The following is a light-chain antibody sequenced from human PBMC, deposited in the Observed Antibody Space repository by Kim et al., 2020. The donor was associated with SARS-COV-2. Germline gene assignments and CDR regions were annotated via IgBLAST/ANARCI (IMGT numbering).Light chain of an antibody. CDR2: EDN. CDR3: QSYDSSNPVV. Sequence: NTVTISCTRGSGSIASDYVQWYQLRPGSAPTTVIYEDNQRPSGVPDRFSGSIDSSSNSASLTISGLKTEDEADYYCQSYDSSNPVVFGGGTQLTVL. V-gene: IGLV6-57*03. CDR1: SGSIASDY. J-gene: IGLJ2*01.